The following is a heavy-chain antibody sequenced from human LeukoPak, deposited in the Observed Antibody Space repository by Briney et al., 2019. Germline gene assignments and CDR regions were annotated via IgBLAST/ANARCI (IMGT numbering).Heavy chain of an antibody. D-gene: IGHD6-19*01. CDR2: IYYSGST. Sequence: ASETLSLTCTVSGYSISSGYYWGWIRQPPGKGLEWIGSIYYSGSTYYNPSLKSRVTISLDTYKNQFSLKLSSVTAADTAVYYCVLGYSSGWTYWGQGTLVTASS. J-gene: IGHJ4*02. V-gene: IGHV4-38-2*02. CDR3: VLGYSSGWTY. CDR1: GYSISSGYY.